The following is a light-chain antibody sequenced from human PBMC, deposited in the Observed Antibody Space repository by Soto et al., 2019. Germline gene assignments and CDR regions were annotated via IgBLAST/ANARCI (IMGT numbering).Light chain of an antibody. CDR2: GES. CDR1: QSVRSH. CDR3: QQYNNWHLT. V-gene: IGKV3-15*01. Sequence: EIVMTQSPATLSLSPGARATLSCRASQSVRSHLAWFQQKPGQPPRLLIFGESTRATGVPARFSGSGPGTEFTLIISSLQSEDFAVYYFQQYNNWHLTFGGGTKVDIK. J-gene: IGKJ4*01.